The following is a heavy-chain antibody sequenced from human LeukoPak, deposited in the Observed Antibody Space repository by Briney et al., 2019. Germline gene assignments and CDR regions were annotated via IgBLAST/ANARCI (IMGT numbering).Heavy chain of an antibody. CDR2: IYYSGST. D-gene: IGHD3-3*01. J-gene: IGHJ4*02. Sequence: NPSETLSLTCTVSGGSISSYYWSWIRQPPGKGLEWIGYIYYSGSTNYNPSLKSRVTISVDTSKNQFSLKLSSVTAADTAVYYCARVPDFWSGYYFDYWGQGTLVTVSS. CDR3: ARVPDFWSGYYFDY. CDR1: GGSISSYY. V-gene: IGHV4-59*01.